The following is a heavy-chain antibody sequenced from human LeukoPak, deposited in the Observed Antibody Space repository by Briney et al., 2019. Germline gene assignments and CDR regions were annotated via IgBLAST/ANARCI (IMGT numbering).Heavy chain of an antibody. D-gene: IGHD4-11*01. V-gene: IGHV1-18*01. CDR2: ISAYNGNT. CDR3: ARDARGDYSFDL. CDR1: GYTFTSYG. J-gene: IGHJ2*01. Sequence: ASVKVSCKASGYTFTSYGISWVRQAPGQGLEWMGWISAYNGNTNYAQKLQGRVSMTTDTSTNTAYMELRSLRSDDTAVYYCARDARGDYSFDLWGRGTLVTVSS.